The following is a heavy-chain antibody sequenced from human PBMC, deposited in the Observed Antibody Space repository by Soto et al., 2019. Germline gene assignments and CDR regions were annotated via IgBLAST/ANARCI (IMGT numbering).Heavy chain of an antibody. CDR2: INHSGST. D-gene: IGHD6-13*01. V-gene: IGHV4-34*01. CDR3: ARATLAVAGDAFDI. Sequence: SETLSLTCAVYGGSFSGYYWSWIRQPPGKGLEWIGEINHSGSTNYNPSLKSRVTISVDTSKNQFSLKLSSVTAADTAVYYCARATLAVAGDAFDIWGQGTMVTVSS. J-gene: IGHJ3*02. CDR1: GGSFSGYY.